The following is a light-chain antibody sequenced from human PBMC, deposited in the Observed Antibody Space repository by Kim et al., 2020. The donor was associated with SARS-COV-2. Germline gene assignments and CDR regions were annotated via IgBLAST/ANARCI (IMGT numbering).Light chain of an antibody. V-gene: IGKV1-39*01. Sequence: DIQMTQSPSSLSASVGDRVTITCRASQSISSYLNWYQQKPGKAPKLLIYAAPSLQSGVPSRFSGSGSGTDFTLTISSLQPEDFATYYCQQSYSTLFTFGGGTKVDIK. CDR1: QSISSY. J-gene: IGKJ4*01. CDR3: QQSYSTLFT. CDR2: AAP.